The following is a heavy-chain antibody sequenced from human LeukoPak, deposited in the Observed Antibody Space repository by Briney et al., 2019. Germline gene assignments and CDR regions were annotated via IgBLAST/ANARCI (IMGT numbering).Heavy chain of an antibody. CDR2: ITGSSSTT. J-gene: IGHJ3*01. CDR3: GRDPNGDYVGAFEF. V-gene: IGHV3-23*01. CDR1: GFTFSTFA. D-gene: IGHD4-17*01. Sequence: GGSLRLSCAGSGFTFSTFARTWVRRAPGKGLEWLSSITGSSSTTYYADSVKGRFSISRDNSRNTLYLHMNTLRADDTAVYYCGRDPNGDYVGAFEFWGQGTTVTVSS.